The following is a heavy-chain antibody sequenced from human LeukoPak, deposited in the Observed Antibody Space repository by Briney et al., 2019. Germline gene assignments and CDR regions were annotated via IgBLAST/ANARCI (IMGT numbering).Heavy chain of an antibody. CDR1: GGSISSYY. D-gene: IGHD2-2*01. CDR3: ARVSSSPSAFDI. CDR2: IYYSGST. V-gene: IGHV4-59*08. J-gene: IGHJ3*02. Sequence: SETLSLTCTVSGGSISSYYWSWIRQPPGKELEWIGYIYYSGSTYYNPSLKSRVTISVDTSKNQFSLKLSSVTAADTAVYYCARVSSSPSAFDIWGQGTMVTVSS.